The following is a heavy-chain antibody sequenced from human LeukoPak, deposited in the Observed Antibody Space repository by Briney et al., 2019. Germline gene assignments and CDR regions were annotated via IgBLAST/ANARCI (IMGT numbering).Heavy chain of an antibody. V-gene: IGHV4-34*01. Sequence: KPSETLSLTCAVYGGSFNSYYWSWIRQSPGTGLEWIGEINHSGSTNYNPSLKSRVTISVDTSKNQFSLKLSSVTAADTAVYYCARLRGDGDYYDAFDIWGQGTMVTVSS. D-gene: IGHD4-17*01. J-gene: IGHJ3*02. CDR3: ARLRGDGDYYDAFDI. CDR2: INHSGST. CDR1: GGSFNSYY.